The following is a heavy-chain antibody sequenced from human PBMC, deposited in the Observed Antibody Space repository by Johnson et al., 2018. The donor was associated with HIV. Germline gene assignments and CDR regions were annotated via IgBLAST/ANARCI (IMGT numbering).Heavy chain of an antibody. CDR3: ARGVGGAGDDAFDI. V-gene: IGHV3-20*04. D-gene: IGHD6-19*01. CDR1: GFTFSSYA. CDR2: INWNGGSK. Sequence: VQLVESGGGLVQPGGSLRLSCAASGFTFSSYAMSWVRQAPGKGLEWVSGINWNGGSKGYGDSVKGRFTISRDNAKNSLYMQMNSLRAEDTALYYCARGVGGAGDDAFDIWGQGTTVTVSS. J-gene: IGHJ3*02.